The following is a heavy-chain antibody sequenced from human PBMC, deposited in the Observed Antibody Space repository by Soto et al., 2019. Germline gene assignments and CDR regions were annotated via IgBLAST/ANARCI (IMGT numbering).Heavy chain of an antibody. J-gene: IGHJ6*02. CDR2: IIPIFGTA. CDR3: ASYVVGCSGGSCYRYYYYGMDV. D-gene: IGHD2-15*01. V-gene: IGHV1-69*13. Sequence: SVKVSCTASGGTFSSYAISWVRQAPGQGLEWMGGIIPIFGTANYAQKFQGRVTITADESTSTAYMELSSLRSEDTAVYYCASYVVGCSGGSCYRYYYYGMDVWGQGTTVTVSS. CDR1: GGTFSSYA.